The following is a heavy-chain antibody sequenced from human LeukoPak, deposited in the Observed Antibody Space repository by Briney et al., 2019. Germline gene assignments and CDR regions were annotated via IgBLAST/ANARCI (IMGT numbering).Heavy chain of an antibody. CDR3: ASLSGYDFGMDV. CDR2: IIPIFGTA. Sequence: AASVKVSCKASGGTFSSYAISWVRQAPGQGLEWMGGIIPIFGTANYAQKFQGRVTITADESTSTAYMELRSLRSDDTAVYYCASLSGYDFGMDVWGQGTTVTVSS. J-gene: IGHJ6*02. CDR1: GGTFSSYA. D-gene: IGHD3-9*01. V-gene: IGHV1-69*13.